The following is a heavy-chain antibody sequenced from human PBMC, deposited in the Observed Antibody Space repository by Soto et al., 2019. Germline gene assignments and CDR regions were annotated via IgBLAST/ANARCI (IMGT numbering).Heavy chain of an antibody. CDR3: ARGYSSGWYFSDYYYGMDV. D-gene: IGHD6-19*01. CDR2: TYYRSKWYN. J-gene: IGHJ6*02. CDR1: GDSVSSNSAA. Sequence: PSQTLSLTCAISGDSVSSNSAAWNWIRQSPSRGLEWLGRTYYRSKWYNDYAVSVKSRITINPDTSKNQFSLQLNSVTPEDTAVYYCARGYSSGWYFSDYYYGMDVWGQGTTVTVSS. V-gene: IGHV6-1*01.